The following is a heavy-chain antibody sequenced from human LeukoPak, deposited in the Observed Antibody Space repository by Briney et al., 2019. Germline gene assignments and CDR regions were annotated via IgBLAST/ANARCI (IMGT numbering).Heavy chain of an antibody. CDR2: ISSSSSYI. J-gene: IGHJ4*02. Sequence: GGSLRLSCAASGFTFSSYSMNWVRQAPGKGLEWVSSISSSSSYIYYADSVTGRFTISRDNSKNTLYLQMHSLRADDTAVYYCAKVHGTLTVESPFDYWGQGTLVTDSS. CDR1: GFTFSSYS. D-gene: IGHD4-23*01. V-gene: IGHV3-21*04. CDR3: AKVHGTLTVESPFDY.